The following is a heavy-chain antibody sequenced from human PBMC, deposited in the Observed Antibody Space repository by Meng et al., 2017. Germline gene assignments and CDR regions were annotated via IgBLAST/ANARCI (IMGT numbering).Heavy chain of an antibody. V-gene: IGHV1-69*05. CDR2: IIPIFGTA. CDR3: ARISIPPSGDYYDSSGYSELRNAFDI. D-gene: IGHD3-22*01. Sequence: SVKVSCMASGYTFTSYGISWVRQAPGQGLEWMGGIIPIFGTANYAQKFQGRVTITTDESTSTAYMELSSLRSEDTAVYYCARISIPPSGDYYDSSGYSELRNAFDIWGQGTMVTVSS. J-gene: IGHJ3*02. CDR1: GYTFTSYG.